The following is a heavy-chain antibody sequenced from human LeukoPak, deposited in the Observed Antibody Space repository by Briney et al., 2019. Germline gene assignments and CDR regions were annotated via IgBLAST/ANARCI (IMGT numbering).Heavy chain of an antibody. Sequence: GGSLRLSCAASGFTFSSYWMSWVRQAPGKGLEWVSVIYSGGSTYYADSVKGRFTISRDNSKNTLYLQMNSLRAEDTAVYYCARDSCSGGSCYSDCWGQGTLVTVSS. CDR3: ARDSCSGGSCYSDC. D-gene: IGHD2-15*01. J-gene: IGHJ4*02. CDR2: IYSGGST. CDR1: GFTFSSYW. V-gene: IGHV3-66*01.